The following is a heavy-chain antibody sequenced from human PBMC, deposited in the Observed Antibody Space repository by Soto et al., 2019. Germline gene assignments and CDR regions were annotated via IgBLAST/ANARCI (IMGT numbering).Heavy chain of an antibody. CDR1: GGSISSSSYY. CDR3: ACIFSGGYGYGFYYYGMDV. J-gene: IGHJ6*02. V-gene: IGHV4-39*01. Sequence: SETLSLTCTASGGSISSSSYYWGWIRQPPGKGLEWIGSIYYSGSTYYNPSLKSRVTISVDTSNNQFSLKLSSVTAADTSVYYCACIFSGGYGYGFYYYGMDVWGQGTTVT. CDR2: IYYSGST. D-gene: IGHD5-18*01.